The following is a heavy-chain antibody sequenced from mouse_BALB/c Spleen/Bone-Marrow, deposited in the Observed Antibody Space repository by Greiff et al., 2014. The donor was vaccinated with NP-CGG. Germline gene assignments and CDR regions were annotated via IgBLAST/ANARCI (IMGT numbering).Heavy chain of an antibody. CDR1: GYTFTSYY. CDR2: INPSNGGT. CDR3: TRYGNYYFDY. V-gene: IGHV1S81*02. D-gene: IGHD2-1*01. J-gene: IGHJ2*01. Sequence: VQVVESGAELVKPGASVKLSCKASGYTFTSYYMYWVKQRPGQGLEWIGEINPSNGGTNFNEKFKSKATLTVDKSSSAAYMQLSSLTSEDSAVYYCTRYGNYYFDYWGKGTTLTVSS.